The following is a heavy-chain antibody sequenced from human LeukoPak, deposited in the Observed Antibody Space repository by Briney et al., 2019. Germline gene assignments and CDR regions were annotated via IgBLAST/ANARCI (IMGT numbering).Heavy chain of an antibody. CDR1: GGSISSSSYY. Sequence: SETLSLTCTVSGGSISSSSYYWGWIRQPPGKGLEWIGSIHYSGSTYNNPSLNSRVTISVDMSKNQLSLKLSSVTAADTAVYHCAREGLQGGFGESLDYWGQGTLVTVSS. CDR3: AREGLQGGFGESLDY. J-gene: IGHJ4*02. CDR2: IHYSGST. V-gene: IGHV4-39*02. D-gene: IGHD3-10*01.